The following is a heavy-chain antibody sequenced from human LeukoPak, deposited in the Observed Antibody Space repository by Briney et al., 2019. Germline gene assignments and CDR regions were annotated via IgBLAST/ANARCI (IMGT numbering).Heavy chain of an antibody. CDR2: INPTGGST. J-gene: IGHJ6*02. CDR3: AGYCSGGSCYSGGSIGYYYYGMDV. Sequence: ASVKVSCKASGYTFPSYFMHWVRQAPGQGLEWMGIINPTGGSTTYAQKFQGRVTITADESTSTAYMELSSLRSEDTAVYYCAGYCSGGSCYSGGSIGYYYYGMDVWGQGTTVTVSS. CDR1: GYTFPSYF. V-gene: IGHV1-46*01. D-gene: IGHD2-15*01.